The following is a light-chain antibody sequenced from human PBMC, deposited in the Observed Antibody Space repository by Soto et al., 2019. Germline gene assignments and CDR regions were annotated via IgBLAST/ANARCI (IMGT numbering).Light chain of an antibody. CDR1: QSVSSY. Sequence: EIVLTQSPATLSLSPGERATLSCRASQSVSSYLAWYQQKPGQAPRLLIYDASNRATGSPARFSGSGYGTDFTLTISSLEPEDFAVYYCQQRSNWPLFTFGPGTKVDIK. CDR3: QQRSNWPLFT. CDR2: DAS. V-gene: IGKV3-11*01. J-gene: IGKJ3*01.